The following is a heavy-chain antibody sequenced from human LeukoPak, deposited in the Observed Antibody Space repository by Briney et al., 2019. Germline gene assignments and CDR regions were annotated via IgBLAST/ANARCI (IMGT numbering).Heavy chain of an antibody. D-gene: IGHD5-12*01. CDR2: INHSGST. CDR3: VREQKDSGYDPYYFDY. CDR1: GGSFSGYY. Sequence: SETLSLTCAVYGGSFSGYYWSWIRQPPGKGLEWIGEINHSGSTNYNPSLKSRVTISVDTSKNQFSLKLSSVTAADTAVYYCVREQKDSGYDPYYFDYWGQGTLVTVSS. V-gene: IGHV4-34*01. J-gene: IGHJ4*02.